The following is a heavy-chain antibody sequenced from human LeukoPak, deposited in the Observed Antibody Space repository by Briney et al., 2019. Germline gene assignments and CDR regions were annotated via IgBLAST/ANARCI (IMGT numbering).Heavy chain of an antibody. D-gene: IGHD6-13*01. J-gene: IGHJ4*02. CDR1: GFTFSSYG. V-gene: IGHV3-30*18. CDR3: AKAYVGSSWYDY. Sequence: GGSLRLSCAASGFTFSSYGKHWVRQAPGKGLEWVAVISYDGSNKYYADSVKGRFTISRDNSKNTLYLQTNSLRAEDTAVYYCAKAYVGSSWYDYWGQGTLVTVSS. CDR2: ISYDGSNK.